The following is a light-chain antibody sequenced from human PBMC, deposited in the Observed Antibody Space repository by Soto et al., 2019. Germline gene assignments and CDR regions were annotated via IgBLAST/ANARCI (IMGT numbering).Light chain of an antibody. CDR3: QQRSSWPLT. V-gene: IGKV3-11*01. CDR2: DAS. J-gene: IGKJ4*01. CDR1: QSVSNY. Sequence: EIVLTQSPATLSLSPGERATLSCRASQSVSNYLAWYQQKPGQAPRLLMYDASNRATGIPARFSGSGSGTDFTLTISSLEPADFAVYYCQQRSSWPLTFGGGTKVEIK.